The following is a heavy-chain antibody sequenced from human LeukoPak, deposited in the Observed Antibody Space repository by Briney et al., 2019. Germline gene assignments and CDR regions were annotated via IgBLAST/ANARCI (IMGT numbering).Heavy chain of an antibody. Sequence: ASVKVSCKASGYTFTSYGISWVRQAPGQGLEWMGRIIPILGIANYAQKFQGRVTITADKSTSTAYMELSSLRSEDTAVYYCAMGCSSTSCPGYYFDYWGQGTLVTVSS. D-gene: IGHD2-2*01. J-gene: IGHJ4*02. CDR3: AMGCSSTSCPGYYFDY. V-gene: IGHV1-69*04. CDR2: IIPILGIA. CDR1: GYTFTSYG.